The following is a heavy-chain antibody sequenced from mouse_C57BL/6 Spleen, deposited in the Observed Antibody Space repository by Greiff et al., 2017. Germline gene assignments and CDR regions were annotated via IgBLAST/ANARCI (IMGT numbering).Heavy chain of an antibody. Sequence: QVQLQQPGAELVRPGSSVKLSCKSSGYTFTSYWMDWVKQRPGQGLEWIGNIYPSDSETHYNQKFKDKATLTVDKSSSTAYMQLSSLTSEDSAVYYCARYYGSSRDVWGTGTTVTVSS. V-gene: IGHV1-61*01. CDR2: IYPSDSET. D-gene: IGHD1-1*01. J-gene: IGHJ1*03. CDR1: GYTFTSYW. CDR3: ARYYGSSRDV.